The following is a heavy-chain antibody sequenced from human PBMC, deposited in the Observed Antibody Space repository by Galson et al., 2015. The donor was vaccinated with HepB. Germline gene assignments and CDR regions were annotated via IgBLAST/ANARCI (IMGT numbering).Heavy chain of an antibody. CDR3: AREGGAGGHFDY. CDR1: GGSISSYY. D-gene: IGHD3-16*01. J-gene: IGHJ4*02. CDR2: IYYSGST. V-gene: IGHV4-59*01. Sequence: ETLSLTCTVSGGSISSYYWSWIRQPPGKGLEWIGYIYYSGSTNYNPSLKSRVTISVDTSKNQFSLKLSSVTAADTAVYYCAREGGAGGHFDYWGQGTLVTVSS.